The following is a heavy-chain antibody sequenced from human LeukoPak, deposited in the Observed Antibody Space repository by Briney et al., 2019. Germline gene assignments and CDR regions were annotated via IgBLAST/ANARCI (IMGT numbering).Heavy chain of an antibody. D-gene: IGHD2-15*01. J-gene: IGHJ5*02. V-gene: IGHV4-39*01. CDR3: ASWVVAARVFDP. CDR2: IYYSGST. Sequence: SEALSLTCTVSGASISSSSYYWGWIRQPPGKGLEWIGSIYYSGSTYYNPSLKSRVTISVDTSKNQFSLKLSSVTAADTAVYYCASWVVAARVFDPWGQGTLVTVSS. CDR1: GASISSSSYY.